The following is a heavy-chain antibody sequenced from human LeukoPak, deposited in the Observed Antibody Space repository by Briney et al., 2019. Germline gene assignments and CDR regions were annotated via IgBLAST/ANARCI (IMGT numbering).Heavy chain of an antibody. V-gene: IGHV4-59*11. CDR3: ARGVDYDFWSGYRYYFDY. CDR2: IYYSGST. Sequence: SETLSLTCTVSGGSISSHYWSWIRQPPGKGLERIGYIYYSGSTNYNPSLKSRVTISVDTSKNQFSLKLSSVTAADTAVYYCARGVDYDFWSGYRYYFDYWGQGTLVTVSS. D-gene: IGHD3-3*01. CDR1: GGSISSHY. J-gene: IGHJ4*02.